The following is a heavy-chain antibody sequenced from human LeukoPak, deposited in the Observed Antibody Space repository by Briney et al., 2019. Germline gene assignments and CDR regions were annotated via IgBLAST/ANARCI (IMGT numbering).Heavy chain of an antibody. J-gene: IGHJ4*02. CDR1: GFTFSSYA. CDR2: IWYDGNNK. Sequence: HPGRSLRLSCAASGFTFSSYAMHWVRQAPGKGLEWVALIWYDGNNKYYADSVKGRFTISRDNSKNTLYLQLNSLRAEDTAVYYCARQHCSGGDCYFFDWGQGTLVTVSS. D-gene: IGHD2-15*01. V-gene: IGHV3-33*08. CDR3: ARQHCSGGDCYFFD.